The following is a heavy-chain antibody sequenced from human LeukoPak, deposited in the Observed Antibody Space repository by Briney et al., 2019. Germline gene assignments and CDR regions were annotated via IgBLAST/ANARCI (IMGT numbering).Heavy chain of an antibody. J-gene: IGHJ4*02. CDR1: GFTSSDYA. CDR2: ISTSGSGGAT. Sequence: GGSLRLSCAASGFTSSDYAMAWVRQAPGKGLEWVSIISTSGSGGATYYADAMKGRFTISRDSPKNTLYLQMNSLRADDTAVYYCARAPGSLVSVAGRPYYFDFWGQGTLVTVSS. D-gene: IGHD6-6*01. V-gene: IGHV3-23*01. CDR3: ARAPGSLVSVAGRPYYFDF.